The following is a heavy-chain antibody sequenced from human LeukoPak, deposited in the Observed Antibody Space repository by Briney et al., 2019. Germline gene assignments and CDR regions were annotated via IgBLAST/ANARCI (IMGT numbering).Heavy chain of an antibody. CDR1: GFTFSSYS. V-gene: IGHV3-21*01. J-gene: IGHJ3*02. D-gene: IGHD3-3*01. CDR2: ISSSSSYL. CDR3: AREGNDYDFWSGSGAFDI. Sequence: GGSLRLSCAASGFTFSSYSMNWVRQAPGKGLEWVSSISSSSSYLYYADSVKGRFTISRDNAKNSLYLQMDSLRAEDTAVYYCAREGNDYDFWSGSGAFDIWGQGTMVTVSS.